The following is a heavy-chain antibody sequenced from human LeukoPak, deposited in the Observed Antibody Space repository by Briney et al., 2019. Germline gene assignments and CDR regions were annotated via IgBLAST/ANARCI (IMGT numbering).Heavy chain of an antibody. D-gene: IGHD2-21*02. CDR1: GDTFIIND. V-gene: IGHV1-8*02. CDR3: ARVTAGGTWTFDI. Sequence: ASVKVSCKASGDTFIINDINWVRQAPGQGLEWMGWMNPNSGNTGYAQKFQGRVTMTRTISITTAYMELTDLRSEDTAVYYCARVTAGGTWTFDIWGQGTTVTVSS. J-gene: IGHJ3*02. CDR2: MNPNSGNT.